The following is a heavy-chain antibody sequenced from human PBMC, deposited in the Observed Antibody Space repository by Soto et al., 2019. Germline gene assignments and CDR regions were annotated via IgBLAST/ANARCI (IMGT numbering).Heavy chain of an antibody. CDR3: ARDTGFRDSSSWYVYYYGMDV. CDR1: GGSISSYY. D-gene: IGHD6-13*01. Sequence: SETLSLTCTVSGGSISSYYWSWIRQPAGKGLEWIGRIYTSGSTNYNPSLKSRVTMSVDTSKNQFSLKLSSVTAADTAVYYCARDTGFRDSSSWYVYYYGMDVWGKGTNVTVSS. CDR2: IYTSGST. V-gene: IGHV4-4*07. J-gene: IGHJ6*04.